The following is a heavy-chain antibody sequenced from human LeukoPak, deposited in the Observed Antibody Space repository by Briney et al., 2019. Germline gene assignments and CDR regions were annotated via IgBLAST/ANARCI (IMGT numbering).Heavy chain of an antibody. CDR2: INPSGGST. CDR3: ARVDRRNGWSLGY. V-gene: IGHV1-46*01. Sequence: ASVKVSCKASGYTFIGYYMHWVRQAPGQGLEWMGIINPSGGSTSYAQKFQGRVTMTRDTSTSTVYMELSSLRSEDTAVYYCARVDRRNGWSLGYWGQGTLVTVSS. D-gene: IGHD2-15*01. J-gene: IGHJ4*02. CDR1: GYTFIGYY.